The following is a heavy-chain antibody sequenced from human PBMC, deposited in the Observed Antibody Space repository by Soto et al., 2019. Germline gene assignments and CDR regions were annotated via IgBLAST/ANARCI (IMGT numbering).Heavy chain of an antibody. CDR1: GGSFSGYY. J-gene: IGHJ4*02. D-gene: IGHD5-12*01. CDR2: INHSGST. CDR3: ARSPRTWLRSGHYFDY. V-gene: IGHV4-34*01. Sequence: PSETLSLTCAVSGGSFSGYYWSWIRQPPGKGLEWIGEINHSGSTKYNPSLKSRVTISVDTSKNQFSLKLSSVTAADTAVYYCARSPRTWLRSGHYFDYWGQGTLVTVSS.